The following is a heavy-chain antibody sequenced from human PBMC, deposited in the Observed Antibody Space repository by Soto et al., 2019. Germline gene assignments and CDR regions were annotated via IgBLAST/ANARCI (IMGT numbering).Heavy chain of an antibody. Sequence: QVQLQESGPGLVKPSQTLSLTCTVSGGSISSGGYYWSWIRQHPGRGMEWIGYIYYSGSTYDNPSIKSRVTISVDTSKNPCALKLSSVTAADTAVYYCARDPTHGDSYYSSGMDVWGQGTTVTVSS. CDR1: GGSISSGGYY. J-gene: IGHJ6*02. CDR3: ARDPTHGDSYYSSGMDV. V-gene: IGHV4-31*03. CDR2: IYYSGST. D-gene: IGHD4-17*01.